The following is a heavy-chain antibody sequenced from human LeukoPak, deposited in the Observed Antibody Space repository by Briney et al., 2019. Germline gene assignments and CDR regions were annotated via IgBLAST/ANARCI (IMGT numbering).Heavy chain of an antibody. Sequence: ASVKVSCKTSGYTFTSYDINWVRQATGQGLEWMGWINPNSGGTNYAQKFQGRVTMTRDTSISTAYMELSRLRSDDTAVYYCARDLEGEYYYYYMDVWGKGTTVTVSS. CDR1: GYTFTSYD. D-gene: IGHD1-26*01. CDR2: INPNSGGT. J-gene: IGHJ6*03. V-gene: IGHV1-2*02. CDR3: ARDLEGEYYYYYMDV.